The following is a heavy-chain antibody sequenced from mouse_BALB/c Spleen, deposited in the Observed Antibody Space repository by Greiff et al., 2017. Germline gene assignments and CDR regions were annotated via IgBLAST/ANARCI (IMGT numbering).Heavy chain of an antibody. D-gene: IGHD4-1*01. CDR2: IDPENGNT. J-gene: IGHJ2*01. CDR1: GFNIKDYY. CDR3: VLGFDY. Sequence: VQLQQSGAELVRPGALVKLSCKASGFNIKDYYMHWVKQRPEQGLEWIGWIDPENGNTIYDPKFQGKASITADTSSNTAYLQLSSLTSEDTAVYYCVLGFDYWGQGTTLTVSS. V-gene: IGHV14-1*02.